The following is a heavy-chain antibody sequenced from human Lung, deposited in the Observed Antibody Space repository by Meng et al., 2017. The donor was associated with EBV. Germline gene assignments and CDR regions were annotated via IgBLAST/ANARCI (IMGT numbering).Heavy chain of an antibody. CDR3: AREWDFDL. CDR2: IIPSFGTT. Sequence: VQSGAEGKKPGCLVKVSCPVSGGTFRNYGISWGRQAPGQGLEWMGVIIPSFGTTHFAQKFQGRVTITADESTSTAYMELSSLRSEDTALYYCAREWDFDLWGRGTLVTVSS. V-gene: IGHV1-69*01. J-gene: IGHJ2*01. CDR1: GGTFRNYG.